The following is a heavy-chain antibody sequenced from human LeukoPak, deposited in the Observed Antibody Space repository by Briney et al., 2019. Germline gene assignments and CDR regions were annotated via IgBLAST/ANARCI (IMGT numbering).Heavy chain of an antibody. V-gene: IGHV3-73*01. J-gene: IGHJ5*02. CDR2: IRSKADKYAT. D-gene: IGHD1-7*01. CDR1: GFTFSGSP. CDR3: TKDWNYAVDP. Sequence: GGSLKLSCAASGFTFSGSPIHWVRQASGKGLEWVGHIRSKADKYATTYAASLRGRFTISRDDSENTAYLQMNSLRAEDTAVYYYTKDWNYAVDPWGQGTQVTVSS.